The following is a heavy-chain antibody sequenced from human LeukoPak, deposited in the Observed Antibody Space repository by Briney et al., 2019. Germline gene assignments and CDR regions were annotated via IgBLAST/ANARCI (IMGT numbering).Heavy chain of an antibody. CDR2: IKGDGSQS. J-gene: IGHJ4*02. Sequence: PGGSRRLSCAASGFTFSTSWMNWVRQAPGKGLEWVGMIKGDGSQSYYVDSVRGRFTISRDNAKDALYLQMNSLRAEDTAVYYCARDASASSTGWYYFDHWGQGALVTVSS. CDR3: ARDASASSTGWYYFDH. V-gene: IGHV3-7*03. CDR1: GFTFSTSW. D-gene: IGHD6-19*01.